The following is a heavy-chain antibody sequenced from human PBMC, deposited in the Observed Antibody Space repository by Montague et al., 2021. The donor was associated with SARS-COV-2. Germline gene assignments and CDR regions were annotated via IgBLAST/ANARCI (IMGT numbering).Heavy chain of an antibody. V-gene: IGHV4-59*08. CDR3: ARYYGRSLDV. CDR2: IFKNGKT. Sequence: SETLSLTCTVSGDSITDDDWSWVRQPPGKGLEWIVNIFKNGKTDYNPFLRSRVITSVDTSKSQFSLKVTSVTAADTAVYYCARYYGRSLDVWGQGTTVTVSS. D-gene: IGHD3-10*01. J-gene: IGHJ6*02. CDR1: GDSITDDD.